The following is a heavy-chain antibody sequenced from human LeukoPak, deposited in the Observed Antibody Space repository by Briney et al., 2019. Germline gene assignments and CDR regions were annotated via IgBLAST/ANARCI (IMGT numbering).Heavy chain of an antibody. Sequence: GGSLRLSCAASGFTFSSYGMHWVRQAPGKGLEWVAFIRYDGSNKYYADSVKGRFTISRDNSKNTLYLQMNSLRAEDTAVYYCAKIHCPSIVGATRCFDYWGQGTLVTVSS. CDR1: GFTFSSYG. CDR3: AKIHCPSIVGATRCFDY. J-gene: IGHJ4*02. CDR2: IRYDGSNK. V-gene: IGHV3-30*02. D-gene: IGHD1-26*01.